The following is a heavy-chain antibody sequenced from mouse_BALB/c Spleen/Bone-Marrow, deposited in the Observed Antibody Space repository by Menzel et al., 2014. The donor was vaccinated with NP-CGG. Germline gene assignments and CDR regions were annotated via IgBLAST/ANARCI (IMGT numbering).Heavy chain of an antibody. Sequence: VQLQQSGAELAKPGASVKMPCKASGYTFTSYWMHWVKQRPGQGLEWIGYINPSTGYTEYNQKFKDKATLTADKSSSTAYMQLSSLTSEDSAVYYCARGYYGSSLVYWGQGTLVTVSA. CDR2: INPSTGYT. V-gene: IGHV1-7*01. CDR3: ARGYYGSSLVY. D-gene: IGHD1-1*01. J-gene: IGHJ3*01. CDR1: GYTFTSYW.